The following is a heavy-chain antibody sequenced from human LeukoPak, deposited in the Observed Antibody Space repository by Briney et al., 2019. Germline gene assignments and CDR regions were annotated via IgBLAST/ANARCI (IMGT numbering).Heavy chain of an antibody. V-gene: IGHV1-69*01. Sequence: SVKVSCKASGGTFSSYAISWVRQATGQGLEWMGGIIPIFGTANYAQKFQDRITITADESTSTAYMELSSLRSEDTAVYCCARGLGSSAEYYFDYWGQGTLVTVSS. CDR3: ARGLGSSAEYYFDY. D-gene: IGHD6-6*01. CDR1: GGTFSSYA. J-gene: IGHJ4*02. CDR2: IIPIFGTA.